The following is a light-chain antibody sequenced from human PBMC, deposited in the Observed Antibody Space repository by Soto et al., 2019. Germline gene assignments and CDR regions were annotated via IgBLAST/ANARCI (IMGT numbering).Light chain of an antibody. J-gene: IGLJ1*01. CDR2: EDT. Sequence: QSALTQPASVSGSPGQSITIPCTGTNSDVGSYNLVSWYQQHPGKAPKLLIYEDTTRPSGVSNRFSGSKSGNTASLTISGLQAEDEADYHCSSYAGSTTHVFGTGTKLTVL. CDR1: NSDVGSYNL. V-gene: IGLV2-23*01. CDR3: SSYAGSTTHV.